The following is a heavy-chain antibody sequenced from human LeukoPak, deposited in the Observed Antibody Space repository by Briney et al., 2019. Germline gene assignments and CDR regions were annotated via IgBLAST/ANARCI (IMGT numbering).Heavy chain of an antibody. CDR2: IWYDGSNK. CDR3: ARARGVSTGYRPIDY. CDR1: GFTFSTSG. D-gene: IGHD3-22*01. V-gene: IGHV3-33*01. Sequence: PGGSLRLSCAASGFTFSTSGMHWVRQAPGKGLEWVAVIWYDGSNKHYAESVKGRFSISRDNSKSTLYLQMNSPRAEDTAVYYCARARGVSTGYRPIDYWGQGTLVTVSS. J-gene: IGHJ4*02.